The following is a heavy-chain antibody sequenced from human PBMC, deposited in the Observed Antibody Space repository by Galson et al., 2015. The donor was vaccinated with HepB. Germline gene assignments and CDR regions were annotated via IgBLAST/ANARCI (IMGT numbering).Heavy chain of an antibody. CDR3: RAVAGETSFDY. J-gene: IGHJ4*02. CDR1: GFTFSSYA. V-gene: IGHV3-30-3*01. D-gene: IGHD6-19*01. CDR2: ISYDGSNK. Sequence: SLRLSCAASGFTFSSYAMHWVRQAPGKELEWVAVISYDGSNKYYADSVKGRFTISRDNSKNTLYLQMNSLRAEDTAVYYCRAVAGETSFDYWGQGTLVTVSS.